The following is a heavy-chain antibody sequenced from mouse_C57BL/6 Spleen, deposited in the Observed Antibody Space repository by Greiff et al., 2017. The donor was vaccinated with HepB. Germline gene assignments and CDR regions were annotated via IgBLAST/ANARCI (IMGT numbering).Heavy chain of an antibody. CDR2: IDPSDSYT. CDR1: GYTFTSYW. V-gene: IGHV1-50*01. J-gene: IGHJ1*03. CDR3: ARGTYYGSSYVNV. D-gene: IGHD1-1*01. Sequence: QVHVKQPGAELVKPGASVKLSCKASGYTFTSYWMQWVKQRPGQGLEWIGEIDPSDSYTNYNQKFKGKATLTVDTSSSTAYMQLSSLTSEDSAVYYCARGTYYGSSYVNVWGTGTTVTVSS.